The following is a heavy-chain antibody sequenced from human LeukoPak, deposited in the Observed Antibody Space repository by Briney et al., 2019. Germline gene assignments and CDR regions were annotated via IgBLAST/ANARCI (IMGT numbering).Heavy chain of an antibody. CDR2: IYYTGST. CDR1: GGSISSYF. J-gene: IGHJ5*02. Sequence: PSETLSLTCTVSGGSISSYFWGWIRQPPGKGLESIGYIYYTGSTYYNPSFMSRVTISLDTSKHQFSLQLRSVTAADTAVYYCARVSPLERWFDPWGQGTLVTVSS. D-gene: IGHD3-3*01. V-gene: IGHV4-59*01. CDR3: ARVSPLERWFDP.